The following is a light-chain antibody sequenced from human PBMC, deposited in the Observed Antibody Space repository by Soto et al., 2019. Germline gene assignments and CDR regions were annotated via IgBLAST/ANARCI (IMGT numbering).Light chain of an antibody. CDR3: QQYYSSVRT. Sequence: DIVMTQSPDSLAVSLGERATINCKSSQSVLYSPNNKNYLTWYQQKPGQPPKLLIYWASTRESGVPDRFSGSGSGTDFTLTISSLQAEDVAVYYCQQYYSSVRTFGQGTKVEIK. V-gene: IGKV4-1*01. CDR2: WAS. CDR1: QSVLYSPNNKNY. J-gene: IGKJ2*01.